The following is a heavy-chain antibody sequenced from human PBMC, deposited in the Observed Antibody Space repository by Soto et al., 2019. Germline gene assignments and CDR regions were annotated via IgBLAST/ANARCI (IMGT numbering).Heavy chain of an antibody. CDR1: GFTFGSYV. CDR3: ARGLTGTDS. CDR2: ISGSGASS. Sequence: LRLSCAASGFTFGSYVMSWVRQAPGKGLAWISVISGSGASSYYADSVKGRFTISRDNSKDTLYLQMNSLRADDTAVYFCARGLTGTDSWGQGALVTVSS. J-gene: IGHJ4*02. V-gene: IGHV3-23*01. D-gene: IGHD1-20*01.